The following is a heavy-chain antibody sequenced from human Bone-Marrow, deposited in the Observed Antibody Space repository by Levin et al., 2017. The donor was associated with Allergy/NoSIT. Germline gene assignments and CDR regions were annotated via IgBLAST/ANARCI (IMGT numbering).Heavy chain of an antibody. CDR1: GYTFTGYY. CDR3: ANGGGKYYYDSSGYPHYYYYGMDV. CDR2: INPNSGGT. V-gene: IGHV1-2*02. Sequence: GESLKISCKASGYTFTGYYMHWVRQAPGQGLEWMGWINPNSGGTNYAQKFQGRVTMTRDTSISTAYMELSRLRSDDTAVYYCANGGGKYYYDSSGYPHYYYYGMDVWGQGTTVTVSS. D-gene: IGHD3-22*01. J-gene: IGHJ6*02.